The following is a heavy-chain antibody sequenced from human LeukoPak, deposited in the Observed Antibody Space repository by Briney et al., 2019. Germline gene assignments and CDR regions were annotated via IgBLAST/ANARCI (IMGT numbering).Heavy chain of an antibody. J-gene: IGHJ4*02. V-gene: IGHV1-69*13. CDR3: TRDRYSSFPDY. D-gene: IGHD6-6*01. CDR2: IIPIFGTA. CDR1: GGXFSSYP. Sequence: ASVKVSCKASGGXFSSYPINWVRQAPGQGLEWMGGIIPIFGTAYYAQKFQGRVTITADESTSTAYMELRSLRSDDTAVYYCTRDRYSSFPDYWGQGTLVTVSP.